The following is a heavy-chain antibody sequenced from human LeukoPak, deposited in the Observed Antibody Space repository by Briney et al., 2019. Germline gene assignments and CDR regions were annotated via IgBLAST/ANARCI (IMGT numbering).Heavy chain of an antibody. J-gene: IGHJ5*02. V-gene: IGHV1-18*01. CDR2: ISAYNGNT. CDR1: GYTFTSYG. Sequence: ASVTVSCKASGYTFTSYGISWVRQAPGQGLEWMGWISAYNGNTNYAQKLQGRVTMTTDTSTSTAYMELRSLRSDDTAVYYCARSIVLMVYAWFDPWGQGTLVTVSS. CDR3: ARSIVLMVYAWFDP. D-gene: IGHD2-8*01.